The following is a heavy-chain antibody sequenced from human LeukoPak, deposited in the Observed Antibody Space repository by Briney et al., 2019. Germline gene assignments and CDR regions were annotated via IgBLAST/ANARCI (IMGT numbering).Heavy chain of an antibody. V-gene: IGHV6-1*01. CDR3: VRESLNFDC. J-gene: IGHJ4*02. CDR1: GDSVSSNRAA. Sequence: SQTLSLTYAISGDSVSSNRAAWNWIRQSPSRGLEWLGRTYYRSKWYTDSAVSVKSRITISADTSKNQFSLQLNSVTPEDTAVYYCVRESLNFDCWGQGTLVTVSS. CDR2: TYYRSKWYT.